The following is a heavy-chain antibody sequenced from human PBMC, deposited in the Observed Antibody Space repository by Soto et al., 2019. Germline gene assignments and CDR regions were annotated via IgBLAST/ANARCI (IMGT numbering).Heavy chain of an antibody. D-gene: IGHD3-3*01. V-gene: IGHV1-18*01. J-gene: IGHJ6*02. Sequence: PSVKVSCKASACSFTRYGFSWVRPAPGQGLEWTGWNSAYNGNTNDAQKLQGRVNMTTDTSTSTAYMELKSLRSDDTAGYYCARDKIDYDFWSGYYNNYYYYGMDVWGQGTTVTVSS. CDR3: ARDKIDYDFWSGYYNNYYYYGMDV. CDR2: NSAYNGNT. CDR1: ACSFTRYG.